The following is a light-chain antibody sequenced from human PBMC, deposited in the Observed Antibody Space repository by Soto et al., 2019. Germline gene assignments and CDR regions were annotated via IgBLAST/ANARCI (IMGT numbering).Light chain of an antibody. CDR2: DTY. CDR1: TGAVTGSHY. J-gene: IGLJ3*02. V-gene: IGLV7-46*01. Sequence: QAVVTQEPSLTVSPGGTVTLTCGSSTGAVTGSHYPYWFQQKAGQAPRTLIYDTYNKQSWTPARFSGSLLGGKAALTLSGAQPEDEADYYCLVVYSDAWVFGGGTMVTVL. CDR3: LVVYSDAWV.